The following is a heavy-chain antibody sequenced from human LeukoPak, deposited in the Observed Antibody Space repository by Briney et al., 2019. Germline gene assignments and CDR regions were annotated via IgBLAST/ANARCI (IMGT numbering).Heavy chain of an antibody. Sequence: GGSLRLSCAASGFTFSRYWMSWVRQAPGKGLEWVANIKQDGSQKSYVDSVKGRFTISRDNANNLLYLQMNSLRAEDTAVYYCAKDTPDYYGSGSYYKGRYNWFDPWGQGTLVTVSS. CDR1: GFTFSRYW. CDR3: AKDTPDYYGSGSYYKGRYNWFDP. V-gene: IGHV3-7*03. CDR2: IKQDGSQK. J-gene: IGHJ5*02. D-gene: IGHD3-10*01.